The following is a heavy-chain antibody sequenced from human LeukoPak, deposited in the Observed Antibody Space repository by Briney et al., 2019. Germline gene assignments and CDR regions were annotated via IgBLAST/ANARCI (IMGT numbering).Heavy chain of an antibody. J-gene: IGHJ4*02. CDR2: INHSGST. V-gene: IGHV4-34*01. CDR3: ARSNVLTGYFTRKVGFDF. Sequence: PSETLSLTCAVYGGSFSGYYWSWIRQPPGKGLKWIGEINHSGSTNYNPSLKSRVTMSVDTSKNNFSLSLSSVTAADTAVYYCARSNVLTGYFTRKVGFDFWGQGTLVTVSS. D-gene: IGHD3-9*01. CDR1: GGSFSGYY.